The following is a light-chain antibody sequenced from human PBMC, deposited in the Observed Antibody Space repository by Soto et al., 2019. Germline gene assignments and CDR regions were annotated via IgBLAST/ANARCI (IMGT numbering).Light chain of an antibody. CDR2: KAS. CDR3: QQSYITPRR. J-gene: IGKJ1*01. Sequence: DTQMTQSPSTLSAYAAARVTITFWASQSISTWLAWYQQKPGKAPKLLIYKASSLQSGVPSRFSGSGSGTEFTLTISALQPEDFATYFCQQSYITPRRFGQGTKVDIK. CDR1: QSISTW. V-gene: IGKV1-5*03.